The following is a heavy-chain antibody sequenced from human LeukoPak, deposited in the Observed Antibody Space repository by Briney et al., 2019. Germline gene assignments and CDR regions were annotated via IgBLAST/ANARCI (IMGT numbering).Heavy chain of an antibody. D-gene: IGHD6-13*01. V-gene: IGHV4-34*01. CDR3: ARGPRGSSWYSGFGY. CDR2: INHSGST. J-gene: IGHJ4*02. CDR1: GGSFSGYY. Sequence: PSETLTLTCAVYGGSFSGYYWSWIRQPPGKGLEWIGEINHSGSTNYNPSLKSRVTISVDTSKNQSSLKLSSVTAADTAVYYCARGPRGSSWYSGFGYWGQGTLVTVSS.